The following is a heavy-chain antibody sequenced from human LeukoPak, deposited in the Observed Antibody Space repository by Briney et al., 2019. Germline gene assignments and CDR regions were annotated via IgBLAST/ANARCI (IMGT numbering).Heavy chain of an antibody. CDR2: ICSNDNNT. D-gene: IGHD3-22*01. CDR3: ARVRRYYDSSGYYDYYYYGMDV. V-gene: IGHV3-23*01. CDR1: GFTFSSYA. Sequence: GGSLRLSCAASGFTFSSYAMNWVRQAPGKGLEWVSAICSNDNNTYYANSVKGRFTISRDNSKNTLSLQLNSLRAEDTAVYYCARVRRYYDSSGYYDYYYYGMDVWGQGTTVTVSS. J-gene: IGHJ6*02.